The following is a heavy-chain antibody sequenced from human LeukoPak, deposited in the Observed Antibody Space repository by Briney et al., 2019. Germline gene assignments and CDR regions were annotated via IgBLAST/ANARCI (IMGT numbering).Heavy chain of an antibody. J-gene: IGHJ6*03. CDR1: GGSISSYY. CDR3: ARESAVYARQADYYYYYMDV. D-gene: IGHD2-8*01. Sequence: SETLSLTCTASGGSISSYYWSWIRQPPGKGLEWIGYIYYSGSTDYDPSLKSRVTMSVDTSKNQFSLKLSSVTAADTAVYYCARESAVYARQADYYYYYMDVWGKGTTVTVSS. V-gene: IGHV4-59*12. CDR2: IYYSGST.